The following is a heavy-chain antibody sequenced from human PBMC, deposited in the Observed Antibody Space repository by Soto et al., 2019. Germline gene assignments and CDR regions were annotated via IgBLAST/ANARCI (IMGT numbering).Heavy chain of an antibody. V-gene: IGHV4-34*01. Sequence: SETLSLTCAVYGGSFSGYYWSWIRQPPGKGLEWIGEINHSGSTNYNPSLKSRVTISVDTSKNQFSLKLSSVTAADTAVYYCARGHFYYCSSTSCYYYYYYYGMDVWGQGTMVT. CDR1: GGSFSGYY. D-gene: IGHD2-2*01. CDR3: ARGHFYYCSSTSCYYYYYYYGMDV. CDR2: INHSGST. J-gene: IGHJ6*02.